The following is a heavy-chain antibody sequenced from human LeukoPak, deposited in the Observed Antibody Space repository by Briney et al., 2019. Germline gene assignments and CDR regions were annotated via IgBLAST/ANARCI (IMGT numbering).Heavy chain of an antibody. CDR2: IYTSGST. D-gene: IGHD3-10*01. V-gene: IGHV4-4*07. Sequence: SETLSLTCTVSGVSISSYYWSWIRQPAGKGLEWIGRIYTSGSTNYNPSLNSRVTMSVATSTNQFSLKLSSVTAADTAVYSCARDYGPKDAFDIWGQGTMVTVSS. CDR1: GVSISSYY. CDR3: ARDYGPKDAFDI. J-gene: IGHJ3*02.